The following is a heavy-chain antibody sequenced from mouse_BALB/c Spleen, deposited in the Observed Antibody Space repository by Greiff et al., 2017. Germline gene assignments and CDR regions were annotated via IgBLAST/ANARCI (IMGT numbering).Heavy chain of an antibody. Sequence: VQRVESGAELVKPGASVKLSCKASGYTFTSYYMYWVKQRPGQGLEWIGEINPSNGGTNFNEKFKSKATLTVDKSSSTAYMQLSSLTSEDSAVYYCTRSGYYGSNWFAYWGQGTLVTVSA. J-gene: IGHJ3*01. D-gene: IGHD1-1*01. CDR1: GYTFTSYY. CDR2: INPSNGGT. CDR3: TRSGYYGSNWFAY. V-gene: IGHV1S81*02.